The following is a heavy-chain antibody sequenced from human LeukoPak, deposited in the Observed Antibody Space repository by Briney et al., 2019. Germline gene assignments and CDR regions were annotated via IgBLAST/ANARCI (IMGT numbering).Heavy chain of an antibody. Sequence: ASVTVSCKASGYTFTSYYMHWVRQAPGQGLEWMGIINPSGGSTSYAQKFQGRVTITADKSTSTAYMELSSLRSEDTAVYYCARGPTMVRGTVWGQGTLVTVSS. CDR2: INPSGGST. D-gene: IGHD3-10*01. CDR3: ARGPTMVRGTV. J-gene: IGHJ4*02. CDR1: GYTFTSYY. V-gene: IGHV1-46*01.